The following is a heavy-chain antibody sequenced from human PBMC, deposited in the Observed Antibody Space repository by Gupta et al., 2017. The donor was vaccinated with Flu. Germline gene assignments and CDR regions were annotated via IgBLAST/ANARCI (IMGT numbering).Heavy chain of an antibody. CDR3: ARQVQGSSGWYNHNWFDP. D-gene: IGHD6-19*01. CDR2: IYYSGST. CDR1: GGSISSSSYY. Sequence: QLQLQESGPGLVKPSETLSLTCTVSGGSISSSSYYWGWIRPPPGKGLEWIGSIYYSGSTYYNPSLKSRVTISVDTSKNQFSLKLSSVTAADTAVYYCARQVQGSSGWYNHNWFDPWGQGTLVTVSS. J-gene: IGHJ5*02. V-gene: IGHV4-39*01.